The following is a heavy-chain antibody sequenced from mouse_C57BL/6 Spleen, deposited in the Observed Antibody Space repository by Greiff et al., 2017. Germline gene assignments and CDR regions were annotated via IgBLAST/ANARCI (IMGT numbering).Heavy chain of an antibody. Sequence: QVQLQQPGAELVMPGASVKLSCKASGYTFTSYWMHWVKQRPGQGLEWIGEIDPSDSYTNYNQKFKGKSTLTVNKSSCTAYMQLRSLTSEDSAVYYCAKRNPTVVAKGYALDYWGQGTSVTVSS. J-gene: IGHJ4*01. D-gene: IGHD1-1*01. CDR1: GYTFTSYW. V-gene: IGHV1-69*01. CDR3: AKRNPTVVAKGYALDY. CDR2: IDPSDSYT.